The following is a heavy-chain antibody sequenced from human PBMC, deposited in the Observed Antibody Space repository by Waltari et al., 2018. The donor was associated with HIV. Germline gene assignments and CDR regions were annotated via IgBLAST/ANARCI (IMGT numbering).Heavy chain of an antibody. Sequence: EVQLLESGGGLVQTGGSLRLSCAASGFTFSKYGLNWVRQAPGKGLEWVSAMSGSGGNTYYADSLKGRFTISRDNSKNTLYLQMNSLRAEDTAVYFCVKEHQYSHTWYSYYGMDVWGQGTTVTVSS. CDR1: GFTFSKYG. CDR2: MSGSGGNT. J-gene: IGHJ6*02. D-gene: IGHD6-13*01. V-gene: IGHV3-23*01. CDR3: VKEHQYSHTWYSYYGMDV.